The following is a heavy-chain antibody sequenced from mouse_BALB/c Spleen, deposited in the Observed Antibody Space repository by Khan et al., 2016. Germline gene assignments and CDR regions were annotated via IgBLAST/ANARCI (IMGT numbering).Heavy chain of an antibody. Sequence: VQLQESGPSLVKPSQTLSLTCSVTGDSITSGYWNWIRKFPGNKFEYMGYISYSGQTYYNPSLKSRISIPRDTSTNQYSLQLNSVTTEDTATYYCRRYDGSTYVRGMDYWGQGTSVTVSS. CDR3: RRYDGSTYVRGMDY. CDR2: ISYSGQT. V-gene: IGHV3-8*02. D-gene: IGHD1-1*01. J-gene: IGHJ4*01. CDR1: GDSITSGY.